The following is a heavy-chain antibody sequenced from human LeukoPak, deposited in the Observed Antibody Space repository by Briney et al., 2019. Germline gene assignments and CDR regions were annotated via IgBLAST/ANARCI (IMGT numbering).Heavy chain of an antibody. CDR3: VRDGGVSGYDLLDY. J-gene: IGHJ4*02. CDR2: INQDGSKE. CDR1: GFTFSNSW. V-gene: IGHV3-7*01. Sequence: GGSLGLSCAASGFTFSNSWMHWVCQAPEKGLEWVAHINQDGSKEYYMDSVKARFTISRDNAKNSLSLQMNSLRAEDTAAYYCVRDGGVSGYDLLDYWGQGTLVTVSS. D-gene: IGHD5-12*01.